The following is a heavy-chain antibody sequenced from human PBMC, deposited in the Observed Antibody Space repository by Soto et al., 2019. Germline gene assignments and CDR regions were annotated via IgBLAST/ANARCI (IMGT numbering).Heavy chain of an antibody. CDR2: IRSDGSNA. J-gene: IGHJ4*02. CDR1: GFTFSRYW. CDR3: ARGDGDYHDGNGYLGRH. Sequence: GGALRVSCAASGFTFSRYWMHWVRQAPGKGLVWVSRIRSDGSNAEYADSVKGRFTISRDNAENTLYLQMNSLRVEDTAVYYCARGDGDYHDGNGYLGRHWGQGT. V-gene: IGHV3-74*03. D-gene: IGHD3-22*01.